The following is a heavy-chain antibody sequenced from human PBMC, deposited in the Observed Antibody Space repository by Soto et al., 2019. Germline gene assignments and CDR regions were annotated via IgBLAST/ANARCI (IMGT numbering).Heavy chain of an antibody. CDR2: IKEDGSEK. CDR1: GFTFSNYW. J-gene: IGHJ6*02. V-gene: IGHV3-7*01. CDR3: ARDRIAAAGAGHYYYYGMDV. D-gene: IGHD6-13*01. Sequence: GGSLRLSCIASGFTFSNYWMTWVRQAPGKGLEWVANIKEDGSEKDYVDSVKGRFTISRDNSKNTLYLQMNSLRAEDTAVYYCARDRIAAAGAGHYYYYGMDVWGQGTTVTVSS.